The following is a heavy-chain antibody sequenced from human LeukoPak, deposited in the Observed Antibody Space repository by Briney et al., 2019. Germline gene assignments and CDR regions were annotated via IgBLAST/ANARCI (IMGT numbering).Heavy chain of an antibody. Sequence: PSETLSLTCTVSGGSISNHYWSWLRQPAGKGLEWIGRIYTSGGTIYNPSLKSRLTMSVDTSKNQFSLKLSSVTAADTAVYYCALSESYSHFDYWGQGTLVTVSS. CDR2: IYTSGGT. D-gene: IGHD1-26*01. CDR3: ALSESYSHFDY. J-gene: IGHJ4*02. CDR1: GGSISNHY. V-gene: IGHV4-4*07.